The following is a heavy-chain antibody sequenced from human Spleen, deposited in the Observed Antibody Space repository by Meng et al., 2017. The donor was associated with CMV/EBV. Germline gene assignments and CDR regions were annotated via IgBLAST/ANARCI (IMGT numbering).Heavy chain of an antibody. J-gene: IGHJ6*02. V-gene: IGHV1-69*10. CDR3: ARARYDFWSGYYTGIFSYGMDV. Sequence: YAISWVRQAPGQGLEWMGGIIPIIGIANSAQKFQGRVTITADKSTSTAYMELSSLRSEDTAVYYCARARYDFWSGYYTGIFSYGMDVWGQGTTVTVSS. CDR2: IIPIIGIA. D-gene: IGHD3-3*01. CDR1: YA.